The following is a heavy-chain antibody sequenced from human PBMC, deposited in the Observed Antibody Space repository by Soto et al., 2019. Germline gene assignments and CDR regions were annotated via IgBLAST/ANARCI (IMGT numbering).Heavy chain of an antibody. CDR2: IYYSGST. Sequence: SETLSLTCTVSGGSISSYYWSWIRQPPGKGLAWIGYIYYSGSTNYNPSLKSRVTISVDTSNNQFSLKLSSVTAADTAVYYCARGANPFFLDSWGQGTQVTVSS. V-gene: IGHV4-59*01. CDR3: ARGANPFFLDS. CDR1: GGSISSYY. J-gene: IGHJ4*02.